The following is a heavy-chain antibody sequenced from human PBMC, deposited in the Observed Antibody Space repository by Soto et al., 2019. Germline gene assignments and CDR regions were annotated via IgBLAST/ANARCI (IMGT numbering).Heavy chain of an antibody. D-gene: IGHD5-18*01. CDR1: GGSISSGGYY. CDR2: IYYSGST. V-gene: IGHV4-31*03. Sequence: TLSLTCTVSGGSISSGGYYWSWIRQHPGKGLEWIGYIYYSGSTYYNPSLKSRVTISVDTSKNQFSLKLSSVTAADTAVYYCARGPTLPEEDTAMAANFDYWGQGTLVTVPS. J-gene: IGHJ4*02. CDR3: ARGPTLPEEDTAMAANFDY.